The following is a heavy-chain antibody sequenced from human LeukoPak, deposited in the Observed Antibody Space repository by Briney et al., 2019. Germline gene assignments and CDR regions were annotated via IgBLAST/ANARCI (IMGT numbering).Heavy chain of an antibody. D-gene: IGHD5-12*01. V-gene: IGHV4-38-2*01. CDR3: ARTGVATIKNFDY. Sequence: SETLSLTCAVSGYSISSGYYWGWIRQPPGKGLEWIGSIYHSGSTYYNPSLKSRVTISVDTSKNQFFLKLSSVTAADTAVYYCARTGVATIKNFDYWGQGTLVTVSS. CDR2: IYHSGST. CDR1: GYSISSGYY. J-gene: IGHJ4*02.